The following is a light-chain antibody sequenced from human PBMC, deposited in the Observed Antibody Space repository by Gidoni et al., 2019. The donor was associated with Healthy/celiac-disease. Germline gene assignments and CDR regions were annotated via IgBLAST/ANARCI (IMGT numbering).Light chain of an antibody. CDR1: QSLLHSNGYNY. CDR3: MKALHRFT. J-gene: IGKJ3*01. CDR2: LGS. Sequence: DIVMTQSPLSLPVTPGEPASISCRSSQSLLHSNGYNYLDWYLQKPGQSPQLLIYLGSNRASGVPDRVSGSGSGTDFTLKISRVEAEDVGVYYCMKALHRFTFXPXTKVDIK. V-gene: IGKV2-28*01.